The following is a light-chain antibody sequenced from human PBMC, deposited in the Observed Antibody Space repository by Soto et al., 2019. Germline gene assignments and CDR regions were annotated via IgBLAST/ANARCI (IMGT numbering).Light chain of an antibody. Sequence: DIQMTQSPSTLSASIGDRVTITCRASQSISSWLAWYQQKPGKAPKLLIYKASSLESGVPSRFSGSGSGTEFTLTISSLQPDDFATYYCQHYDIYSPRAFFGPGTKVDIK. CDR1: QSISSW. J-gene: IGKJ3*01. V-gene: IGKV1-5*03. CDR3: QHYDIYSPRAF. CDR2: KAS.